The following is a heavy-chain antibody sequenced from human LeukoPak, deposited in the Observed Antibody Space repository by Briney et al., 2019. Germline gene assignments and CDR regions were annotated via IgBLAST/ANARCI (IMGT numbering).Heavy chain of an antibody. D-gene: IGHD6-13*01. V-gene: IGHV1-2*02. CDR3: ARGFAGAGTRYFDY. Sequence: ASVKVSCKASGYTFTGYYMHWVRQAPGQGLEWMGWINPNSGGTNYAQKFQGSVTMTRDTSISTAYMELNRLTSDDTAVYYCARGFAGAGTRYFDYWGQGTLVTVSS. CDR2: INPNSGGT. CDR1: GYTFTGYY. J-gene: IGHJ4*02.